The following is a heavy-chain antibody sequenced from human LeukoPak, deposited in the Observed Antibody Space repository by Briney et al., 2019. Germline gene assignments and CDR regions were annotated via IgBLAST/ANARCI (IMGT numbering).Heavy chain of an antibody. CDR3: ARDVWLGYCSGGSCLVDY. J-gene: IGHJ4*02. V-gene: IGHV1-46*01. CDR2: INPSGGST. Sequence: ASVKVSCKASGYTFTSYYMHWVRQAPGQGLEWMGIINPSGGSTSYAQKFQGRVTMTRDTSTSTAYMELKSLRSEDTAVYYCARDVWLGYCSGGSCLVDYWGQGTLVTVSS. D-gene: IGHD2-15*01. CDR1: GYTFTSYY.